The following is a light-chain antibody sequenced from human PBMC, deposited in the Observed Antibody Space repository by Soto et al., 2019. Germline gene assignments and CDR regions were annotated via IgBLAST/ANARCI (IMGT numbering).Light chain of an antibody. CDR1: QSISSW. Sequence: DIQMTQSPSTLSASVGDRVTITCRASQSISSWLAWYQQKPGKAPKLLIYDASSLESGVPSRFSGRGSGTEFTLTISSLQPDDFVTYYCQQYNSYPWTFGQGTKVEIK. V-gene: IGKV1-5*01. CDR3: QQYNSYPWT. CDR2: DAS. J-gene: IGKJ1*01.